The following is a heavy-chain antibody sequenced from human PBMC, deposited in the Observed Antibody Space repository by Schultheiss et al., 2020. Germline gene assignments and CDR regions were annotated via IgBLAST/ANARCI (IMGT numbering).Heavy chain of an antibody. Sequence: GGSLRLSCAASGFTFSSYSMNWVRQAPGKGLEWVSSISSSSSYIYYADSVKGRFTISRDNAKNSLYLQMNSLRAEDTAVYYCARDLPDYGGNSGAFDIWGQGTMVTV. V-gene: IGHV3-21*01. CDR3: ARDLPDYGGNSGAFDI. CDR2: ISSSSSYI. CDR1: GFTFSSYS. J-gene: IGHJ3*02. D-gene: IGHD4-23*01.